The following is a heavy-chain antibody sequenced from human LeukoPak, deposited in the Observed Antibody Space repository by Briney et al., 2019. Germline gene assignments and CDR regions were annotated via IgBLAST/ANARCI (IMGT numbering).Heavy chain of an antibody. V-gene: IGHV1-18*01. CDR2: ISAYNGNT. J-gene: IGHJ4*02. D-gene: IGHD6-13*01. CDR3: ARDARLRASGEQQLPH. CDR1: GYTFTSYG. Sequence: GASVKVSCKASGYTFTSYGISWVRQAPGQGLEWMGWISAYNGNTNYAQKLQGRVTMTTDTSTSTAYMELRSLRSDDTAVYYCARDARLRASGEQQLPHWGQGTLVTVSS.